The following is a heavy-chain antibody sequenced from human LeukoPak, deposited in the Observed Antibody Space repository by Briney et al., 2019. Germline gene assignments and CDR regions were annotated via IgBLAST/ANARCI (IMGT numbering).Heavy chain of an antibody. CDR3: ARDTGYTYGPLNNWFDP. V-gene: IGHV1-46*01. Sequence: ASVKVSCKASGYTFTSYYMHWVRQAPGQGLEWMGIINPSGGSTSYAQKFQGRVTMTRDMSTSTVYMELSSLRSEDTAVYYCARDTGYTYGPLNNWFDPWGQGTLVTVSS. J-gene: IGHJ5*02. CDR1: GYTFTSYY. CDR2: INPSGGST. D-gene: IGHD5-18*01.